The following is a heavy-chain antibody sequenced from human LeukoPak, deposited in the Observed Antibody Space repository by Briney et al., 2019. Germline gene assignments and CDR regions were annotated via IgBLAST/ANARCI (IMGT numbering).Heavy chain of an antibody. D-gene: IGHD2-2*02. CDR2: IIPIFGTA. J-gene: IGHJ4*02. V-gene: IGHV1-69*01. Sequence: SVKVSCKASGGAFSSYAISWVRQAPGQGLEWMGGIIPIFGTANYAQKFRGRVTITADESTSTAYMELSSLRSEDTAVYYCARDPGYCSSTSCYTGDFDYWGQGTLVTVSS. CDR1: GGAFSSYA. CDR3: ARDPGYCSSTSCYTGDFDY.